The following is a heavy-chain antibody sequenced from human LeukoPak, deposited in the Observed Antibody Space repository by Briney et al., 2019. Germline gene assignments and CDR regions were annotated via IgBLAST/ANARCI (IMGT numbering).Heavy chain of an antibody. D-gene: IGHD2-21*02. J-gene: IGHJ4*02. CDR1: GYTFTSYA. CDR3: ARVVRGLAYCGGDCYYYLDY. CDR2: INAGNGNT. Sequence: GASVKVSCKASGYTFTSYAMHWVRQAPGQRLEWMGWINAGNGNTKYSQKFQGRVTITRDTSASTAYMELSSLRSEDTAVYYCARVVRGLAYCGGDCYYYLDYWGQGTLVTVSS. V-gene: IGHV1-3*01.